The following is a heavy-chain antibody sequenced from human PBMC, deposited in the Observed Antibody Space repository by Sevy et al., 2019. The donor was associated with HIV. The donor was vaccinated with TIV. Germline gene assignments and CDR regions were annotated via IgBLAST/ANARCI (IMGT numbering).Heavy chain of an antibody. CDR1: GFTFSSYW. Sequence: GGSLRLSCAASGFTFSSYWMHWVRQAPGKGLVWVSRINSDGSSTSYADSVKGRFTISRDNAKNTLYLQMNSLRAEDTAVYYCARDRSSDGVYSPYYYYGMDVWGQGTTVTVSS. J-gene: IGHJ6*02. CDR2: INSDGSST. CDR3: ARDRSSDGVYSPYYYYGMDV. D-gene: IGHD4-17*01. V-gene: IGHV3-74*01.